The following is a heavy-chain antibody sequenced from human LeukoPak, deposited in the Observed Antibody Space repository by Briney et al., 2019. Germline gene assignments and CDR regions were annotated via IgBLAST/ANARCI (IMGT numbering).Heavy chain of an antibody. Sequence: KTSGTLSLTCAVSGGSISSSNWWSWVRQPPGKGLEWIGEIYHSGSTNYNPSLKSRVTISVDKSKNQFSLKLSSVTAADTAVYYCASLVDTAMVNWFDPWGQGTLVTVSS. D-gene: IGHD5-18*01. CDR2: IYHSGST. J-gene: IGHJ5*02. CDR1: GGSISSSNW. CDR3: ASLVDTAMVNWFDP. V-gene: IGHV4-4*02.